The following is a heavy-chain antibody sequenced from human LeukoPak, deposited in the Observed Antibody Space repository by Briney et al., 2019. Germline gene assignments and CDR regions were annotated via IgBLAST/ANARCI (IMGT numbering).Heavy chain of an antibody. CDR1: GGSISSYY. J-gene: IGHJ5*02. D-gene: IGHD3-10*01. CDR2: IYYSGST. Sequence: SETLSLTCTVSGGSISSYYWSWLRQPPGKGLEWIGYIYYSGSTNYNPSLKSRVTISVDTSKNQFSLKLSSVTAADTAVYYCARYSGSGGWFDPWGQGTLVTVSS. CDR3: ARYSGSGGWFDP. V-gene: IGHV4-59*08.